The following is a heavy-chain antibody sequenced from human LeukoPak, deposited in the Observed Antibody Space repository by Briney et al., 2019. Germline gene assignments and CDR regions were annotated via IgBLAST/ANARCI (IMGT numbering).Heavy chain of an antibody. D-gene: IGHD6-19*01. CDR3: ASSPVGWYGEDS. V-gene: IGHV3-7*03. CDR1: GFTFSTYW. J-gene: IGHJ4*02. CDR2: IKQDGSEK. Sequence: GGSLRLSCAASGFTFSTYWMSWVRQAPGKGREWEASIKQDGSEKYYVDSVKGRFTISRDTPKNTLYLQMNSLRVEDTSVYYCASSPVGWYGEDSGGQGTLVTVSS.